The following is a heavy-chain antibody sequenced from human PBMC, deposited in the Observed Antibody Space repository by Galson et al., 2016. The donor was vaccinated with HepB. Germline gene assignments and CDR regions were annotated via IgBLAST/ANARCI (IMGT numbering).Heavy chain of an antibody. Sequence: SETLSLTCTVSSGSIRSSSYYWGWIRQPPGKGLEWIGSFYYSGSTYYNPSLKSRVTISVDTSKNQFSLNLRSVTAADTAVYYCARHSGVSSVTYQGIDYWGQGTLVTVSS. D-gene: IGHD1-26*01. J-gene: IGHJ4*02. V-gene: IGHV4-39*01. CDR1: SGSIRSSSYY. CDR3: ARHSGVSSVTYQGIDY. CDR2: FYYSGST.